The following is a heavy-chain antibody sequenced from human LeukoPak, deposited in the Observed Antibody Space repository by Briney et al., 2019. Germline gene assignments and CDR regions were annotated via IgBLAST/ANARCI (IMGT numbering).Heavy chain of an antibody. CDR3: ARGQYCGGDCSSSDAFDV. J-gene: IGHJ3*01. CDR2: MSAYNGDT. CDR1: GYTFTNYG. Sequence: ASVNVSCKSSGYTFTNYGVSWVRQAPGQGLEWMGWMSAYNGDTNYAQKLQGRVTMTTDTSTSTAYMELRSLRSDDTAVYYCARGQYCGGDCSSSDAFDVWGQGTMVTVSS. D-gene: IGHD2-21*02. V-gene: IGHV1-18*01.